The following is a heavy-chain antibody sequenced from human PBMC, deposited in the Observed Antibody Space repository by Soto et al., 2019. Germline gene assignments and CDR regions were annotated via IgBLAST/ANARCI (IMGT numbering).Heavy chain of an antibody. Sequence: SETLSLTCTVSGGSINSGDYYWSWIRQPPGKGLEWIGYIYYSGSTYYNPSLKSRVSISVDTSKNQFSLKLSSVTAADTAVYYCARAQYCITTSCYHWFDPWGQGTLVTVSS. CDR2: IYYSGST. V-gene: IGHV4-30-4*01. D-gene: IGHD2-2*01. CDR1: GGSINSGDYY. J-gene: IGHJ5*02. CDR3: ARAQYCITTSCYHWFDP.